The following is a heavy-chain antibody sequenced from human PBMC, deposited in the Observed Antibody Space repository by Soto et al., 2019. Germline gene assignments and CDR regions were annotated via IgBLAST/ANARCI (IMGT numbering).Heavy chain of an antibody. D-gene: IGHD6-13*01. CDR2: ISGSGSSI. J-gene: IGHJ5*02. CDR3: AKGGNSISWKDWFVP. Sequence: EVQLLESGGGLVQPGGSLRLSCAASGFTFSNYAMTWVRQAPGKGLEWVSGISGSGSSIYYADSVKGRFTISRANSKNTVYLPMNSLRAEDTAVYYCAKGGNSISWKDWFVPWCQGTLVTVYS. CDR1: GFTFSNYA. V-gene: IGHV3-23*01.